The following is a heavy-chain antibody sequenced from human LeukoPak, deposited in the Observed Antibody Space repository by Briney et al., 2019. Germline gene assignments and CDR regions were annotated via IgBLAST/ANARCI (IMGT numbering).Heavy chain of an antibody. Sequence: ASVKVSCKASGYTFTSYGISWVRQAPGQGLEWMGWISAYNGNTNYAQKLQGRVTMTTDTSTSTAYMELRSLRSDDTAVYYCARDGASYCSGGSCYSDSYYYGMDVWGHGTTVTVSS. V-gene: IGHV1-18*01. CDR1: GYTFTSYG. D-gene: IGHD2-15*01. CDR2: ISAYNGNT. CDR3: ARDGASYCSGGSCYSDSYYYGMDV. J-gene: IGHJ6*02.